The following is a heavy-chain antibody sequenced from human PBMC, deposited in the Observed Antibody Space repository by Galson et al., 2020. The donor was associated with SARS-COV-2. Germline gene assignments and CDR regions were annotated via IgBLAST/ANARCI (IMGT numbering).Heavy chain of an antibody. CDR1: GFTFSSYW. J-gene: IGHJ3*02. CDR2: IKQDGSEK. D-gene: IGHD1-26*01. V-gene: IGHV3-7*01. Sequence: GGSLRLSCAASGFTFSSYWMSWVRQAPGKGLEWVANIKQDGSEKYYLDSVKGRFTISRDNAKNSLYLQMNSLRAEDTAVYYCARHMGAGWELPVDAFDIWGQGTMVTVSS. CDR3: ARHMGAGWELPVDAFDI.